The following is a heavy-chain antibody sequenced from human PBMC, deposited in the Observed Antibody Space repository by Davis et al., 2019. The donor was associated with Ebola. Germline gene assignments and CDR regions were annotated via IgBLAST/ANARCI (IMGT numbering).Heavy chain of an antibody. CDR3: AGVTYYYDSSGYYHEYFQH. Sequence: ASVKVSCKASGYTFTGYYMHWVRQTPGQGLEWMGRINPNSGGTNYAQKFQGRVTMTRDTSISTAYMELSRLRSDDTAVYYCAGVTYYYDSSGYYHEYFQHWGQGTPVTVSS. CDR2: INPNSGGT. CDR1: GYTFTGYY. V-gene: IGHV1-2*06. D-gene: IGHD3-22*01. J-gene: IGHJ1*01.